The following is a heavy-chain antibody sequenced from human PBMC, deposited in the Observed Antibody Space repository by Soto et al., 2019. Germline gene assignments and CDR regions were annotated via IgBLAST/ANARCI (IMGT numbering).Heavy chain of an antibody. V-gene: IGHV1-2*02. CDR1: GYTFTGSF. Sequence: QVQLVQSGAEVKRPGASVKVSCKASGYTFTGSFIQWVRQAPGQGLEWLGWINPNSGGTHYAHRFQGGVTLTRDTSITTADMELIGLRSDDTAVDYCAREHDDRSSLKAWGQGTLVTVSS. D-gene: IGHD6-13*01. CDR3: AREHDDRSSLKA. CDR2: INPNSGGT. J-gene: IGHJ5*02.